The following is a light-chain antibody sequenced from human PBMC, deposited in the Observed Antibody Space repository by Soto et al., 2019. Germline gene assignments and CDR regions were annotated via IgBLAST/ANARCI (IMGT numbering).Light chain of an antibody. CDR1: QSVTSNY. V-gene: IGKV3-20*01. CDR2: GAS. CDR3: QQYNSPWT. J-gene: IGKJ1*01. Sequence: EIVLTQSPGTLSLSPGERATLSCRASQSVTSNYLAWYQQKPGQAPRLLIYGASTRATVIPARFSGSGSGTEFTLTISSLQPEDFATYYCQQYNSPWTFGQGTKVDIK.